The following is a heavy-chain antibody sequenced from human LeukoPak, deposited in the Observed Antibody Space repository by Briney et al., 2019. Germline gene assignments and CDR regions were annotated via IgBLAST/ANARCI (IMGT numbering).Heavy chain of an antibody. V-gene: IGHV3-74*01. D-gene: IGHD3-22*01. CDR1: GFTFSSYG. J-gene: IGHJ5*02. Sequence: GGTLRLSCAASGFTFSSYGMSWVRQAPGKGLVWVSRINSDGINTSYADSVKGRFTISRDNAKNTLNLQMNSLRAEDTAVYYCARDLGQYYDTSDNWFDPWGQGTLVTVSS. CDR2: INSDGINT. CDR3: ARDLGQYYDTSDNWFDP.